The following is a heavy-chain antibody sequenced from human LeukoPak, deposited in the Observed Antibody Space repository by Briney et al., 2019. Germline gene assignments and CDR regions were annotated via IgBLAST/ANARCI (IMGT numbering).Heavy chain of an antibody. CDR3: ARGLQENLAWLQAFSAFDI. V-gene: IGHV1-69*13. D-gene: IGHD5-24*01. CDR2: IIPIFGTA. Sequence: ASVKVSCKASGYAFTSYGVIWVRQAPGQGLEWMGGIIPIFGTANYAQKFQGRVTITADESTSTAYMELRSLRSDDTAVYYCARGLQENLAWLQAFSAFDIWGQGTMVTVSS. CDR1: GYAFTSYG. J-gene: IGHJ3*02.